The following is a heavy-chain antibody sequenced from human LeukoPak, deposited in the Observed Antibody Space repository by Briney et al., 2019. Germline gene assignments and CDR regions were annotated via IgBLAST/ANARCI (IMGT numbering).Heavy chain of an antibody. CDR2: INPNSGGT. CDR3: ARVLADTAMVDLDY. Sequence: APVKVSCKASGYTFTGYYMHWVRQAPGQGLEWMGWINPNSGGTNYAQKFQGRVTMTRDTSISTAYMELSRLRSDDTAVYYCARVLADTAMVDLDYWGQGTLVTVSS. CDR1: GYTFTGYY. D-gene: IGHD5-18*01. J-gene: IGHJ4*02. V-gene: IGHV1-2*02.